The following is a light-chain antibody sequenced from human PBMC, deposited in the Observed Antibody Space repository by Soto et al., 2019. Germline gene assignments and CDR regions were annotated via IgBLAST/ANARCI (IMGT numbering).Light chain of an antibody. CDR2: DAS. CDR3: QQYNSYSSLT. Sequence: DTQMTQSPSTLSASVGDRVTITCRASQSISSWLAWYQQKPGKAPKLLIYDASSLESGVPSRFSGSGSGTEFTLTISSLQPDDFATYYCQQYNSYSSLTFGGGTKVEIK. CDR1: QSISSW. J-gene: IGKJ4*01. V-gene: IGKV1-5*01.